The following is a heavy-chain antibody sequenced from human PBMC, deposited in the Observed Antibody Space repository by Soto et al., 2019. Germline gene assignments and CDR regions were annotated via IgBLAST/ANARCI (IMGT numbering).Heavy chain of an antibody. CDR2: ISPKSTFR. Sequence: PGGSLRLSCATSGFPFNDYYMTWIRQAPGKGLEWLSHISPKSTFRNYADSVKGRFTISRDNTESSLFLQMNSLGVDDTAVYSCVRGGGGGLFEHWGQGALVTVS. CDR3: VRGGGGGLFEH. D-gene: IGHD2-21*01. J-gene: IGHJ4*02. V-gene: IGHV3-11*06. CDR1: GFPFNDYY.